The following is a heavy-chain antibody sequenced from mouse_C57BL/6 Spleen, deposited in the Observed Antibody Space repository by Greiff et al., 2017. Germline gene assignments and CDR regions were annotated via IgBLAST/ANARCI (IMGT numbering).Heavy chain of an antibody. D-gene: IGHD2-4*01. CDR1: GFSLTSYG. CDR2: IWSGGST. V-gene: IGHV2-2*01. Sequence: VQLQESGPGLVQPSQSLSITCTVSGFSLTSYGVHWVRQSPGKGLEWRGVIWSGGSTDYNAAFISRLSISKDNSKSQVFFKMNSLQADDTAIYYCARKGGLYDYDVGFAYWGQGTLVTVSA. CDR3: ARKGGLYDYDVGFAY. J-gene: IGHJ3*01.